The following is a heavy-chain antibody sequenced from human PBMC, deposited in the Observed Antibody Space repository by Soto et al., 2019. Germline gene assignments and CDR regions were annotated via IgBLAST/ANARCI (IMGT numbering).Heavy chain of an antibody. J-gene: IGHJ4*02. D-gene: IGHD6-13*01. CDR1: GGTFSSYA. Sequence: QVQLVQSGAEVKKPGSSVKVSCKASGGTFSSYAISWVRQAPGQGLEWMGGIIPIFGTANYAQKFQGRVTITADESTSTDYMELSSLRSEDTAVYYCARVRLHVAAASTRYLDCWGQGTLVTVSS. V-gene: IGHV1-69*01. CDR2: IIPIFGTA. CDR3: ARVRLHVAAASTRYLDC.